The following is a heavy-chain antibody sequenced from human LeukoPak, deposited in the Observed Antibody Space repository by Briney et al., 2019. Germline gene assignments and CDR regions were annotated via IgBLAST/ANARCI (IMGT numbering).Heavy chain of an antibody. V-gene: IGHV3-23*01. CDR2: ISGSGGST. Sequence: GGSLGLSCAASGFTFSSYAMSWVRQAPGKGLEWVSAISGSGGSTYYADSVKGRFTISRDNSKNTLYLQMNSLRAEDTAVYYCAKIHTGYSSGWSLYYFDYWGQGTLVTVSS. J-gene: IGHJ4*02. CDR1: GFTFSSYA. CDR3: AKIHTGYSSGWSLYYFDY. D-gene: IGHD6-19*01.